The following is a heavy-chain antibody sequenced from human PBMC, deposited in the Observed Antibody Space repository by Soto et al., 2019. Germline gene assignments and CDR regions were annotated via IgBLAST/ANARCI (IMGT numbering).Heavy chain of an antibody. V-gene: IGHV3-23*01. CDR3: AKKDLITMVRGVIITLFDY. CDR1: GFTFSSYA. Sequence: GGSLRLSCAASGFTFSSYAMSWVRQAPGKGLEWVSAISGSGGSTYYADSVKGRFTISRDNSKNTLYLQMNSLRAEDTAVYYCAKKDLITMVRGVIITLFDYWGQGTLVTVSS. CDR2: ISGSGGST. J-gene: IGHJ4*02. D-gene: IGHD3-10*01.